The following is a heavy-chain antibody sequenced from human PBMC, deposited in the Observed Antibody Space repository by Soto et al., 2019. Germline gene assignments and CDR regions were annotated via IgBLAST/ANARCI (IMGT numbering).Heavy chain of an antibody. J-gene: IGHJ5*02. CDR3: AKEPDILTGGWFDP. CDR1: GFTFSSYA. V-gene: IGHV3-23*01. D-gene: IGHD3-9*01. CDR2: ISGSGGST. Sequence: EVQLLESGGGLVQPGGSLRLSCAASGFTFSSYAMSWVRQAPGKGLEWVSAISGSGGSTYYADSVKGRFTIARDNSKNTLDLQMNRLRAEDTAVYYCAKEPDILTGGWFDPWGQGTLVTVSS.